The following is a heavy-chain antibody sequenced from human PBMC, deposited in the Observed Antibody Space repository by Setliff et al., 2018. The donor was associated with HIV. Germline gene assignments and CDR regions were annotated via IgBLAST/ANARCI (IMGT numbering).Heavy chain of an antibody. CDR1: GYTFTGHY. J-gene: IGHJ4*02. D-gene: IGHD1-20*01. V-gene: IGHV1-46*01. CDR2: MNPNDGGT. CDR3: ARSDISGTGYFDS. Sequence: ASVKVSCKASGYTFTGHYLHWVRQGPGQGLEWMGIMNPNDGGTQYAQNFRGRVSMTRDTSTTTVYMELYSLRSEDTAVYHCARSDISGTGYFDSWGQGTLVTVSS.